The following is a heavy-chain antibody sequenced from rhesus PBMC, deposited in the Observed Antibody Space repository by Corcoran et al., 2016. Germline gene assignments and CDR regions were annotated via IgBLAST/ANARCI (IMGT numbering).Heavy chain of an antibody. CDR1: GGSISSSNW. CDR3: ARRLATVTLSYFDY. Sequence: QVQLQESGPGLVKPSETLSLTCAVSGGSISSSNWWSWIRQSPGKGLEWIGDLYGGSGSTRYNPSLKSRVTISTDTSKNQFSLKLSSVTAADTAVYYCARRLATVTLSYFDYWGQGVLVTVSS. V-gene: IGHV4-93*02. CDR2: LYGGSGST. D-gene: IGHD5-36*02. J-gene: IGHJ4*01.